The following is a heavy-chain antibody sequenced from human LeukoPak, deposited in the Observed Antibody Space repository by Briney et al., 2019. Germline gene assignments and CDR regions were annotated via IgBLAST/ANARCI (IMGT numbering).Heavy chain of an antibody. J-gene: IGHJ5*02. CDR2: IYYSGAT. CDR1: GGSISSSSYY. Sequence: PSETLSLTCSVSGGSISSSSYYWGWIRQPPGKGLEWIGSIYYSGATYYNPSLKSRLTISVDTSKNQFSLKLSSVTAADTAVYYCMVRGAMISFDPWGQGTLVTVSS. CDR3: MVRGAMISFDP. D-gene: IGHD3-10*01. V-gene: IGHV4-39*01.